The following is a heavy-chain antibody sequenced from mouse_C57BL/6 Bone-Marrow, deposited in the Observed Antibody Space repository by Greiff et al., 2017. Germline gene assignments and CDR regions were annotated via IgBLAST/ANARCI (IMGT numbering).Heavy chain of an antibody. J-gene: IGHJ2*01. V-gene: IGHV1-59*01. D-gene: IGHD1-1*01. CDR1: GYTFTSYW. CDR2: IDPSDSYT. CDR3: AREGDTHASSYRGCFDY. Sequence: QVQLQQPGAELVRPGTSVKLSCKASGYTFTSYWMHWVKQRPGQGLEWIGVIDPSDSYTNYNQKFKGKATLTVDTSSSTAYMQLSSLTSEDSAVYYGAREGDTHASSYRGCFDYWGQGTTLTVSS.